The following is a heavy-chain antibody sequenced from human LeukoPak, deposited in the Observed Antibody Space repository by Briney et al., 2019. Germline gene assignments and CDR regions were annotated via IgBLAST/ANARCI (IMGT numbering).Heavy chain of an antibody. CDR1: GGSISSYY. D-gene: IGHD1-26*01. CDR3: ARLSGSPHPPFDY. Sequence: PSETLSLTCTVSGGSISSYYWSWIRQPAGKGLEWIGRFYISGSTNYNPSLKSRVTMSVDTSKNQFSLRLNSVTAADTAVYYCARLSGSPHPPFDYWGQGTLVTVSS. CDR2: FYISGST. V-gene: IGHV4-4*07. J-gene: IGHJ4*02.